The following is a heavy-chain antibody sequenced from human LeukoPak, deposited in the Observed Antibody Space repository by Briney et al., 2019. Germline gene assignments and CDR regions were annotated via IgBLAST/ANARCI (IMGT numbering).Heavy chain of an antibody. Sequence: PGGSLRLSCAASGFTFSSYWMSWVRQAPGKGLEWVANIKQDGSEKYYVDSVKGRFTISRDNAKNSLYLQMNSLRAEDTAVYYCARVTMITGRSDAFDIWGQGTMVTVSS. CDR1: GFTFSSYW. D-gene: IGHD3-16*01. J-gene: IGHJ3*02. V-gene: IGHV3-7*01. CDR3: ARVTMITGRSDAFDI. CDR2: IKQDGSEK.